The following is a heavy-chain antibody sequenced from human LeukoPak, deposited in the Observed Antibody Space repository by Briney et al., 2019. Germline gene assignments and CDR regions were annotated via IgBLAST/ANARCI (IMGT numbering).Heavy chain of an antibody. CDR3: AGGIAARIFDY. CDR2: IYYSGRS. D-gene: IGHD6-6*01. J-gene: IGHJ4*02. Sequence: SETLSLTCTVSGGSIGSGSYYWDWIRQPPGEGLEWIGGIYYSGRSYYNPSLKSRVTISVDTSENQFSLKLSSVTAADTAVYYCAGGIAARIFDYWGQGTLVTVSS. CDR1: GGSIGSGSYY. V-gene: IGHV4-39*07.